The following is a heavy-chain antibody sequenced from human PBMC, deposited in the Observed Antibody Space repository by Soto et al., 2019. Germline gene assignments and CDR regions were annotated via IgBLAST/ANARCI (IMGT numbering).Heavy chain of an antibody. J-gene: IGHJ6*02. V-gene: IGHV4-34*01. CDR3: ARGAFGASYGMDV. Sequence: SETLSLTCAVYGGSFSGYYWSWIRQPPGKGLEWIGEINHSGNTNYNPSLKSRVTISVDTSKNQFSLKLSSVTAADTAVYYCARGAFGASYGMDVWGQGTTVTVSS. D-gene: IGHD3-10*01. CDR1: GGSFSGYY. CDR2: INHSGNT.